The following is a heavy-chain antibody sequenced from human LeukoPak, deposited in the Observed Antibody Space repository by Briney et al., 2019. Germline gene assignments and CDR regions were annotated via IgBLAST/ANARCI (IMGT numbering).Heavy chain of an antibody. Sequence: GGSLRLSCAASGFTFSSYAMSWVRQAPGKDLEWVSAISGSGGSTYYADSVKGRFTISRDNSKNTLYLQMNSLRAEDTAVYYCAKDPDFWSGSKRKFDYWGQGTLVTVSS. V-gene: IGHV3-23*01. CDR3: AKDPDFWSGSKRKFDY. J-gene: IGHJ4*02. CDR1: GFTFSSYA. CDR2: ISGSGGST. D-gene: IGHD3-3*01.